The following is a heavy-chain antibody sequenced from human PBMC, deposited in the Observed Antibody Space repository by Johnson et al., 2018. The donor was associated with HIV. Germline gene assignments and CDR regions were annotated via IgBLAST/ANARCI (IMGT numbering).Heavy chain of an antibody. CDR1: GFTLNSYD. Sequence: VQLVESGGGLVQPGGSLRLSCAASGFTLNSYDMHWVRQAIGKGLECVSGIGAGGDTYYAGSVKGRFTISRDNSKNTLYLQMNSLRAEDTAVYYCARSNIYGSSSGWGNDGFDIWGQGTVVTVSS. J-gene: IGHJ3*02. D-gene: IGHD6-6*01. CDR2: IGAGGDT. CDR3: ARSNIYGSSSGWGNDGFDI. V-gene: IGHV3-13*01.